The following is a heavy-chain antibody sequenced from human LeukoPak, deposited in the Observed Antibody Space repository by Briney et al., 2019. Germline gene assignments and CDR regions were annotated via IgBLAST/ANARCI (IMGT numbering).Heavy chain of an antibody. J-gene: IGHJ4*02. V-gene: IGHV3-7*01. CDR3: ARSPMVRGIIAHFDG. Sequence: GGSLRLSCAASGFTFSTYWMSWVRQAPGKGLEWVAIIKEDGSEKYYMNSVKGRFTISRDNAKNSLYLQMNSLRAEDTAVYYCARSPMVRGIIAHFDGWGQGTLVTVSS. D-gene: IGHD3-10*01. CDR1: GFTFSTYW. CDR2: IKEDGSEK.